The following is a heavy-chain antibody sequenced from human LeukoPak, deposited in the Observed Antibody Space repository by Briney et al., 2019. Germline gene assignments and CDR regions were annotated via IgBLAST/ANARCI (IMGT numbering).Heavy chain of an antibody. V-gene: IGHV1-2*06. CDR3: ARDLSGYYYDSSGYYY. J-gene: IGHJ4*02. CDR1: GYTFTAYH. D-gene: IGHD3-22*01. CDR2: INPNSGGT. Sequence: ASVKVSCKASGYTFTAYHMHWVRQAPGQGLEWMGRINPNSGGTNYAQKFQGRVTMTRDTSISTAYMELSRLRSDDTAVYYCARDLSGYYYDSSGYYYWGQGTLVTVSS.